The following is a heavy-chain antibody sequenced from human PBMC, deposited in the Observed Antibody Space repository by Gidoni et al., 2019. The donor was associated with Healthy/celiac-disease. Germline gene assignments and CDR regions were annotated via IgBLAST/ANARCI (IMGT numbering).Heavy chain of an antibody. J-gene: IGHJ4*02. D-gene: IGHD4-17*01. Sequence: QVQLVQSGAEVKKPGASVKVSCKASGYPFTGYYLHWVRQAPGQGLEWMGWINPNSGGTNYAQKFQGRVTMTRDTSISTAYMELSRLRSDDTAVYYCARVRSGSVTTPDYWGQGTLVTVSS. CDR1: GYPFTGYY. CDR3: ARVRSGSVTTPDY. V-gene: IGHV1-2*02. CDR2: INPNSGGT.